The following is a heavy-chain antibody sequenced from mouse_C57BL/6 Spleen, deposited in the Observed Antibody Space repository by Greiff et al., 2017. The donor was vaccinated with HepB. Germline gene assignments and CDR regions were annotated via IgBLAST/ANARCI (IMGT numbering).Heavy chain of an antibody. D-gene: IGHD2-5*01. CDR2: IYPGDGDT. J-gene: IGHJ2*01. CDR3: ARSVSNSPTDFDY. CDR1: GYAFSSYW. V-gene: IGHV1-80*01. Sequence: VQLQQSGAELVKPGASVKISCKASGYAFSSYWMNWVKQRPGKGLEWIGQIYPGDGDTNYNGKFEGKATLTADKSSSTAYMQLSSLTSEDSAVYFCARSVSNSPTDFDYWGQGTTLTVSS.